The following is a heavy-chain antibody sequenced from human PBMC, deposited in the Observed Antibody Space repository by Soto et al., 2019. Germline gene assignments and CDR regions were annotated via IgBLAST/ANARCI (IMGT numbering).Heavy chain of an antibody. J-gene: IGHJ6*02. Sequence: EVQLVESGGGLVTPGGSLTLSCAASGFSFSPAWMNWVRQAPGKGLEWVGLIKSKGGGGTADYAAPVKGRFIISRDDSKNTIYLQMNSLKPEDTALYCCILHQDFSYGRAVWGQGTTVTVSS. CDR3: ILHQDFSYGRAV. CDR1: GFSFSPAW. CDR2: IKSKGGGGTA. V-gene: IGHV3-15*07.